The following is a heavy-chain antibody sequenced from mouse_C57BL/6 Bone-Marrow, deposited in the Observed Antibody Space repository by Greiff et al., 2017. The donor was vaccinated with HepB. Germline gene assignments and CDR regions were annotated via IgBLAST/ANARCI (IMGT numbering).Heavy chain of an antibody. D-gene: IGHD2-1*01. V-gene: IGHV1-18*01. CDR1: GYTFTDYN. Sequence: EVQGVESGPELVKPGASVKIPCKASGYTFTDYNMDWVKQSHGKSLEWIGDINPNNGGTIYNQKFKGKATLTVDKSSSTAYMELRSLTSEDTAVYYCAIYYGNPYAMDYWGQGTSVTVSS. CDR2: INPNNGGT. J-gene: IGHJ4*01. CDR3: AIYYGNPYAMDY.